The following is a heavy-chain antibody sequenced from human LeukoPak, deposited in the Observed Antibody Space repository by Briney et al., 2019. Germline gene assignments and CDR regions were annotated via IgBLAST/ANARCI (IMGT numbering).Heavy chain of an antibody. D-gene: IGHD6-19*01. J-gene: IGHJ3*02. Sequence: GGSLRLSCAASGFTFGSYGMNWVRQAPGKGLEWVSSISGSSGSTYYADSVKGRLTISRDNAKNSVHLQMNSLRDEDTAVYYCARGGGSGRWGSAFDMWGQGTMVTVSS. CDR1: GFTFGSYG. CDR3: ARGGGSGRWGSAFDM. V-gene: IGHV3-21*01. CDR2: ISGSSGST.